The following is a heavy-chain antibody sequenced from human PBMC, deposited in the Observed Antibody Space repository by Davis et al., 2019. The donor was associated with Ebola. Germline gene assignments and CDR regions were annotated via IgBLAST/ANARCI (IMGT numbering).Heavy chain of an antibody. CDR1: GGSISSGDYY. CDR2: IYYSGST. D-gene: IGHD6-19*01. Sequence: SETLSLTCTVSGGSISSGDYYWSWIRQPPGKGLEWIGYIYYSGSTYYNPSLKSRVTISVDTSKNQFSLKLSSVTAADTAVYYCARRCTVAATYIPTYYDYYMDVWGKGTTVTVSS. V-gene: IGHV4-30-4*01. CDR3: ARRCTVAATYIPTYYDYYMDV. J-gene: IGHJ6*03.